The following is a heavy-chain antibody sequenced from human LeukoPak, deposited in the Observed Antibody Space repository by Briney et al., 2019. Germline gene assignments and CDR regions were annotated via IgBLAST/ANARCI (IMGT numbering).Heavy chain of an antibody. CDR2: ISSSSSTI. Sequence: PGGSLRLSCAASGFTFSSYSMNWVRQAPGKGLEWVSYISSSSSTIYYADSVKGRFTISRDNAKNSLYLQMNSLRAEDTAVYYCARVRCSSTSCYSDYWGQGTLVTVSS. D-gene: IGHD2-2*01. V-gene: IGHV3-48*04. CDR1: GFTFSSYS. CDR3: ARVRCSSTSCYSDY. J-gene: IGHJ4*02.